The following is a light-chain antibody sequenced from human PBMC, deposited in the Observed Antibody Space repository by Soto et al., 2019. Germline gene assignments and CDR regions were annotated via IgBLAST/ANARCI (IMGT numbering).Light chain of an antibody. V-gene: IGLV2-14*01. CDR1: GSDVGAYNY. J-gene: IGLJ1*01. Sequence: QSALTQPASVSGSPGQSITISCTGTGSDVGAYNYVSWYQQHPGKAPKVMIYDVSNRPSGVSARFSGSKYENTVSLTISGLRAEDEADYYCSSYTSSSIRYVFGTGTKLTVL. CDR2: DVS. CDR3: SSYTSSSIRYV.